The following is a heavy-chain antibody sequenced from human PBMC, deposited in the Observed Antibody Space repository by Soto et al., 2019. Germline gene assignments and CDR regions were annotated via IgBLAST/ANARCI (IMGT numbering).Heavy chain of an antibody. CDR2: ISSRSNTI. Sequence: GGSLRLSCVASGLSFNTYSMNWVRQAPGKGLEWLSFISSRSNTIYYADSVKGRLTVSRDNAKSSLYLQMNSLRDEDTAVYYCAARRHYDILTGYYGFDYWGQGSLVTVSS. CDR1: GLSFNTYS. D-gene: IGHD3-9*01. J-gene: IGHJ4*02. V-gene: IGHV3-48*02. CDR3: AARRHYDILTGYYGFDY.